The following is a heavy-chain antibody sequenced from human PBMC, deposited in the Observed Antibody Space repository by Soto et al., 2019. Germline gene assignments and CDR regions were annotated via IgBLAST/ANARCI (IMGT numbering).Heavy chain of an antibody. D-gene: IGHD1-26*01. J-gene: IGHJ4*02. Sequence: SETLSLTCTVSGGSISIYYWSWIRQPPGKGLEWIGYIYYSGSTNYNPSLKSRVTISVDTSKNQFSLKLSSVTAADTAVYYCARPGRSGSYYGLDYWGKGTLVTVSS. CDR1: GGSISIYY. CDR2: IYYSGST. CDR3: ARPGRSGSYYGLDY. V-gene: IGHV4-59*08.